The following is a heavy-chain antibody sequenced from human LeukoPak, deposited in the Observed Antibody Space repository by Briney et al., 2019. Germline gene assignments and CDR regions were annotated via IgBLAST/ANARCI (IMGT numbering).Heavy chain of an antibody. CDR3: ARDHYDGVGGFDY. Sequence: GGSPRLSCAASGFTFSTYWMSWVRQAPGKGLEWVATIKQDGSEKYYVDSVKGRFTISRDNAKNSLYLQMNSLRAEDTAVYYCARDHYDGVGGFDYWGQGTLVTVSS. CDR2: IKQDGSEK. CDR1: GFTFSTYW. D-gene: IGHD3-22*01. V-gene: IGHV3-7*01. J-gene: IGHJ4*02.